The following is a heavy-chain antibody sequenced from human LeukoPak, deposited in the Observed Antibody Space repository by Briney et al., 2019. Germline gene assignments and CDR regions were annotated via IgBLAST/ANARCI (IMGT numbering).Heavy chain of an antibody. CDR2: ISSSSSYI. J-gene: IGHJ5*02. CDR3: ARVRIAAQGFAP. D-gene: IGHD6-13*01. Sequence: GGSLRLSCAASGFTFSSYSMNWVRRAPGKGLEWGSSISSSSSYIYYADSVKGRFTISRDNAKNSLYLKMNSLRAEDTAVYYCARVRIAAQGFAPWGQGTLVTVSS. CDR1: GFTFSSYS. V-gene: IGHV3-21*01.